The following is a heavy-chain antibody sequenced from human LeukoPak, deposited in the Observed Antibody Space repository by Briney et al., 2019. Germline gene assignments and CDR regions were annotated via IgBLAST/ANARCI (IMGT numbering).Heavy chain of an antibody. J-gene: IGHJ4*02. Sequence: GGSLRLSCAASGFTFSSYAMSWVRQAPGKGLEWVSAISGSGGSTYYADSVKGRFTISRDNSKNTLYLQMNSLRAEDTAVYYCAKDRLSSRDGYNFNYWGQGTLVTVSS. V-gene: IGHV3-23*01. CDR3: AKDRLSSRDGYNFNY. D-gene: IGHD5-24*01. CDR1: GFTFSSYA. CDR2: ISGSGGST.